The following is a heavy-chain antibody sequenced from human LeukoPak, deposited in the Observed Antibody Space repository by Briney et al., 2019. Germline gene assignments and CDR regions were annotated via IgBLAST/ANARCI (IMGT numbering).Heavy chain of an antibody. Sequence: GGSLRLSCAASGFTVSSNYMSWVRQAPGKGLEWVSVIYSGGSTYYADSVKGRFTISRDNSKNTLYLQMNSLRAVDTAVYYCARYLLNGDLDYWGQGTLVTVSS. D-gene: IGHD4-17*01. J-gene: IGHJ4*02. CDR3: ARYLLNGDLDY. V-gene: IGHV3-53*01. CDR1: GFTVSSNY. CDR2: IYSGGST.